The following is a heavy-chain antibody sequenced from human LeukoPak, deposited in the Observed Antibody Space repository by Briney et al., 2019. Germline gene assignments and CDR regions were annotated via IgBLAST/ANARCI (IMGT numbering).Heavy chain of an antibody. Sequence: SQTLSLTCAVSGGSISSGGYSWSWIRQPPGKGLEWIGYIHHSGGTYYNPSLKSRVTISVDRSKNQFSLKLSSVTAADTAVYYCARHYGPWGQGTLVTVSS. V-gene: IGHV4-30-2*01. D-gene: IGHD3-16*01. CDR3: ARHYGP. J-gene: IGHJ4*02. CDR1: GGSISSGGYS. CDR2: IHHSGGT.